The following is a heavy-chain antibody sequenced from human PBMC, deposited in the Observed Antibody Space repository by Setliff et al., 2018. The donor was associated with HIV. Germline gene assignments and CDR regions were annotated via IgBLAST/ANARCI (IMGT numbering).Heavy chain of an antibody. D-gene: IGHD3-10*01. CDR3: ARSTYYYGSGKGSGWFDP. V-gene: IGHV4-38-2*02. CDR1: GYSISSGYY. CDR2: IYYSGST. J-gene: IGHJ5*02. Sequence: SETLSLTCTVSGYSISSGYYWGWIRQPPGKGLEWIGSIYYSGSTYYNPSLKSRVTISVDTSKNQFSLKLSSVTAADTAVYYCARSTYYYGSGKGSGWFDPWGQGTLVTVSS.